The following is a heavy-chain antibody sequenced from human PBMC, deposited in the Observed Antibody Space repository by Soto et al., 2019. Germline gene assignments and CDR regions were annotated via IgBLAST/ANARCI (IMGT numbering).Heavy chain of an antibody. CDR3: ARELLRYFDWLSHSLDY. CDR1: GFTFSSYW. V-gene: IGHV3-7*01. J-gene: IGHJ4*02. CDR2: IKQDGSEK. D-gene: IGHD3-9*01. Sequence: GGSLKLSCAASGFTFSSYWMSWVRQAPGKGLEWVANIKQDGSEKYYVDSVKGRFTISRDNAKNSLYLQMNSLRAEDTAVYYCARELLRYFDWLSHSLDYWGQGTLVTVSS.